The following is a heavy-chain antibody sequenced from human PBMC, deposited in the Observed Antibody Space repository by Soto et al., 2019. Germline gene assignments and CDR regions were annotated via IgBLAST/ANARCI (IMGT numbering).Heavy chain of an antibody. J-gene: IGHJ6*02. V-gene: IGHV1-69*02. Sequence: QVQLVQSGAEVKKPGSSVKVSCKASGGSFTSFIVTWVRQAPGQGLEWMGRIIPVLGVEYYAQKFQGRVTITAPKSTYTSYMELCSLRSEATVVYYCAKSPNPASATPSWYGMHFWGLGTTITVSS. D-gene: IGHD2-15*01. CDR2: IIPVLGVE. CDR1: GGSFTSFI. CDR3: AKSPNPASATPSWYGMHF.